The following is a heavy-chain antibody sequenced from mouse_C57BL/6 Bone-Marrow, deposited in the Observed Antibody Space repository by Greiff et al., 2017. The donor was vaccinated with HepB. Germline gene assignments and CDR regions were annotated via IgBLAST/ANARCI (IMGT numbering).Heavy chain of an antibody. D-gene: IGHD1-1*01. CDR3: ARSHYYGSSYGAY. J-gene: IGHJ3*01. V-gene: IGHV1-59*01. CDR1: GYTFTSYW. CDR2: IDPSDSYT. Sequence: QVQLQQPGAELVRPGTSVKLSCKASGYTFTSYWMHWVKQRPGQGLEWIGVIDPSDSYTNYNQKFKGKATLTVDTSSSTAYMHLSSLTSEDSAVYYCARSHYYGSSYGAYWGQGTLVTVSA.